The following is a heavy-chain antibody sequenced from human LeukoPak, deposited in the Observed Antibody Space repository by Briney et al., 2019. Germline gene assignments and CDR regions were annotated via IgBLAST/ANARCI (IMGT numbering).Heavy chain of an antibody. D-gene: IGHD3-16*01. CDR3: ARDDGQGEARNAFDV. CDR1: GFTFSLYS. J-gene: IGHJ3*01. Sequence: GGSLRLSCAASGFTFSLYSMNWVRQAPGKGLEWLSYIRRSSDATNYADSVKGRFIVSRDNARGSLFLQMNSLRAEDTAVYYCARDDGQGEARNAFDVWGQGTVVTVSS. V-gene: IGHV3-48*01. CDR2: IRRSSDAT.